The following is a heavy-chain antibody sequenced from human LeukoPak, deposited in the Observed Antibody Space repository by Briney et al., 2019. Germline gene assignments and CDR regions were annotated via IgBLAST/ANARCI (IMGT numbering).Heavy chain of an antibody. J-gene: IGHJ4*02. Sequence: GGSLRLSCAASGFTVSSNYTSWVRQAPGKGLEWVSVIYSGGSTYYADSVKGRFTISRDNSKNTLYLQMNSLRAEDTAVYYCARDLGRSGSYYFDYWGQGTLVTVSS. CDR2: IYSGGST. CDR3: ARDLGRSGSYYFDY. V-gene: IGHV3-66*01. CDR1: GFTVSSNY. D-gene: IGHD1-26*01.